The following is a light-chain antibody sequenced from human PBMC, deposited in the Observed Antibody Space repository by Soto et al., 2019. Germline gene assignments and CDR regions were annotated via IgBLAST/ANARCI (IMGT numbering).Light chain of an antibody. J-gene: IGLJ2*01. CDR3: QSYDSSLSVV. V-gene: IGLV1-40*01. CDR2: GNS. CDR1: SSNIGAGYD. Sequence: QSVLTQPPSVSGAPGQRVTISCTGSSSNIGAGYDVDWYQHLPGTAPKLLIYGNSNRPSGVPDRFSGSKSGTSASLAITGLQAEDEADYYCQSYDSSLSVVFGGGTKVTVL.